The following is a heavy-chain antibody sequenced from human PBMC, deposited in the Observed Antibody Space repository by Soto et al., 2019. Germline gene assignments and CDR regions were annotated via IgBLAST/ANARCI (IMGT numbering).Heavy chain of an antibody. Sequence: PSVTLSVTCTVSGGSISSGGYYWSWIRQHPGKGLEWIGYIYYSGSTYYNPSLKSRVTISVDTSKNQFSLKLTSVTAADTAVYYCARDKITGLFDYWGQGTLVTVSS. V-gene: IGHV4-31*03. CDR1: GGSISSGGYY. D-gene: IGHD2-8*02. J-gene: IGHJ4*02. CDR2: IYYSGST. CDR3: ARDKITGLFDY.